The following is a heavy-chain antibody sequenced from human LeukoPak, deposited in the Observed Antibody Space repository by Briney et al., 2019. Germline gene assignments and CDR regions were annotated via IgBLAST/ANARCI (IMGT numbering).Heavy chain of an antibody. J-gene: IGHJ4*02. CDR1: GGSISSGSYY. Sequence: PSETLSLTCTVSGGSISSGSYYWTWIRQSAGKGLECIGRVYRSGSTNYNPSLKSRVSMSIDTSRNQFSLKLSSVTVADTAVYYCARGALEIDPYYFDPWGQGTLVTVSS. V-gene: IGHV4-61*02. CDR2: VYRSGST. D-gene: IGHD1-1*01. CDR3: ARGALEIDPYYFDP.